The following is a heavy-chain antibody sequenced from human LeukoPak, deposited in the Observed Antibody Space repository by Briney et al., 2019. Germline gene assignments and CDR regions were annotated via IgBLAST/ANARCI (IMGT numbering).Heavy chain of an antibody. J-gene: IGHJ5*02. CDR3: ARLQINMVRGVIKAPNWFDP. D-gene: IGHD3-10*01. V-gene: IGHV5-51*01. CDR1: GYSFTNYC. CDR2: IYPGDSDT. Sequence: GESLKISCKGSGYSFTNYCIGWVRQMPGKGLEWMGIIYPGDSDTRYSPSFQGQVTISADKSISTAYLQWSSLKASDTAMYYCARLQINMVRGVIKAPNWFDPWGQGTLVTVSS.